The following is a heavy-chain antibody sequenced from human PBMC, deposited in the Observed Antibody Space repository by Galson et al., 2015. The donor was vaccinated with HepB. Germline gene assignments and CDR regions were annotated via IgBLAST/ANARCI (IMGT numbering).Heavy chain of an antibody. D-gene: IGHD1-26*01. V-gene: IGHV3-15*01. J-gene: IGHJ4*02. CDR3: TTDRGSYYRGGYFDY. CDR1: GFTFSNAW. CDR2: IKSKTDGGTT. Sequence: LRLSCAASGFTFSNAWMSWVRQAPGKGLEWVGRIKSKTDGGTTDYAAPVKGRFTISRDDSKNTLYLQMNSLKTEDTAVYYCTTDRGSYYRGGYFDYWGQGTLVTVSS.